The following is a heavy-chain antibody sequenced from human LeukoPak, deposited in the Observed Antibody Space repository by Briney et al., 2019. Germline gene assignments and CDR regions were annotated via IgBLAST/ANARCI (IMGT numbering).Heavy chain of an antibody. CDR3: ASSDIVTGTTYYFDY. D-gene: IGHD1-14*01. V-gene: IGHV4-59*08. Sequence: SETLSLTCTVSGGSISSYYWSWIRQPPGKGLEWIGYIYYSGSTNYNPSLKSRVTISVDTSKNQFSLKLSSVTAADTAVYYCASSDIVTGTTYYFDYWGQGTLITVSS. CDR2: IYYSGST. J-gene: IGHJ4*02. CDR1: GGSISSYY.